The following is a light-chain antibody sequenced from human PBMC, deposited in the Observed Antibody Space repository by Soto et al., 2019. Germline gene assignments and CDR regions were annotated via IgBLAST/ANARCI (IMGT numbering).Light chain of an antibody. V-gene: IGKV1-33*01. CDR2: DAS. CDR3: QHYAHLPHT. CDR1: HNIYNY. Sequence: DIQMTQSPSSLSASVGDRVTIACQASHNIYNYLNWYHQKPGKAPKLLIFDASNLETGVPSRFSGSGSRTHFSLTINNLHPEDVGTYFCQHYAHLPHTFGGGTKVDSK. J-gene: IGKJ4*01.